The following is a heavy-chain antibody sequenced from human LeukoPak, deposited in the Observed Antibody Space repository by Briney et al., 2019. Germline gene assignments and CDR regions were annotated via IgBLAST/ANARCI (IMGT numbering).Heavy chain of an antibody. CDR3: SRGGPVAGTHKYFQH. V-gene: IGHV1-8*01. CDR2: MNPNNGNT. J-gene: IGHJ1*01. Sequence: ASVKVSCKASGYTFTSYDINWVRQATGQGLEWMGWMNPNNGNTDYAQKFQGRVTLTRNTTISTAYMELSSLRSEDTAVYYCSRGGPVAGTHKYFQHWGQGTLVTVSS. CDR1: GYTFTSYD. D-gene: IGHD6-19*01.